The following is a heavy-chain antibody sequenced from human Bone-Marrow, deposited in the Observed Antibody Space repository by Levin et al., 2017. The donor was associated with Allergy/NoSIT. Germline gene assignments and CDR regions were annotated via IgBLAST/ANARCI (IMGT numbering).Heavy chain of an antibody. V-gene: IGHV4-34*01. CDR1: GGHFSGYF. J-gene: IGHJ5*02. D-gene: IGHD2-2*01. CDR2: INHRGNS. CDR3: ARLVPYCNSDSCYQFDT. Sequence: SQTLSLTCAMSGGHFSGYFWTWVRQPPGKGLEWIGEINHRGNSNYAPSLQGRVSMSVDTSKNQFSLHLTSATAADTAVYYCARLVPYCNSDSCYQFDTWGQGILVTVSS.